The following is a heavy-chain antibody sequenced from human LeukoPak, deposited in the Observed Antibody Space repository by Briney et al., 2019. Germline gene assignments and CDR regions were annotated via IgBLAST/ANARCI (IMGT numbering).Heavy chain of an antibody. J-gene: IGHJ4*02. V-gene: IGHV3-53*01. CDR2: IYSGGNT. CDR3: ATLRDLDY. Sequence: GGSLRLSCAASGFIVSDNHMSWVRQAPGKGLEWLSVIYSGGNTFYAGSVKGRFTISRDNSKNTLYLQRNSLRAEDTAVYYCATLRDLDYWGQGALVTVSS. CDR1: GFIVSDNH.